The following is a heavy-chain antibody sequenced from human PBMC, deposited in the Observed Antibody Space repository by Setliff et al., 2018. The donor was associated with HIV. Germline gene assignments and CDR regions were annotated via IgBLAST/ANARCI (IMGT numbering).Heavy chain of an antibody. D-gene: IGHD3-16*01. J-gene: IGHJ4*02. CDR3: AKDSRGGFYYFDY. V-gene: IGHV3-7*03. Sequence: GGSLRLSCAASGFTFSDFWMHWVRQAPGKGLEWVASVSPDGSRNYCVGSLKGRCTASRDNAKSSLYLQMNSLRAEDTAVYYCAKDSRGGFYYFDYWGQGTLVTVSS. CDR2: VSPDGSRN. CDR1: GFTFSDFW.